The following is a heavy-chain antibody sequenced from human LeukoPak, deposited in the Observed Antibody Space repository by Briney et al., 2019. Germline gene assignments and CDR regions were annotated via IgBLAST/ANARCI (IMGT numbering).Heavy chain of an antibody. CDR3: ARDRRGRWANFDY. V-gene: IGHV3-53*01. D-gene: IGHD4-23*01. Sequence: GGSLRLSCGASGFIVSSSYMSWVRQAPGKGLEWVSVLYSGGTTHYGDSVKGRFTISRDNSKNTLFLQMNRLRAEDTAVYYCARDRRGRWANFDYWGQGTLVTVSS. J-gene: IGHJ4*02. CDR2: LYSGGTT. CDR1: GFIVSSSY.